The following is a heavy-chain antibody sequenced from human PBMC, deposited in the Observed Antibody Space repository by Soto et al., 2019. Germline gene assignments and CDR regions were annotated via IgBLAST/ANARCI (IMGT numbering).Heavy chain of an antibody. D-gene: IGHD6-13*01. CDR2: IYYSGST. CDR3: ARQYSRYDY. V-gene: IGHV4-39*01. Sequence: QLQLQESGPRLVKPSETLSLTCTVSGGSISSSSYYWGWMRQPPGKGLEWIGSIYYSGSTYYNPSLKSRITISVDTSKNQFSVKLSSVTASGTAVYYCARQYSRYDYWGQGTLVTVSS. J-gene: IGHJ4*02. CDR1: GGSISSSSYY.